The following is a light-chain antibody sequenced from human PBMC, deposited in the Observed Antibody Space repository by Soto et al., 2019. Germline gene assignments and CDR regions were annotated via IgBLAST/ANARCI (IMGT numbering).Light chain of an antibody. CDR3: QQYGSSMYI. Sequence: EIVLTQSPGTLSLSPGERATLSCRASQRVSCSPLAWYHQKPGQAPRLLIYGASTRATGIPDRFSGSGSGTEFTLTIRRLEPEDVAVYSCQQYGSSMYIFGPGTKLEIK. CDR2: GAS. J-gene: IGKJ2*01. CDR1: QRVSCSP. V-gene: IGKV3-20*01.